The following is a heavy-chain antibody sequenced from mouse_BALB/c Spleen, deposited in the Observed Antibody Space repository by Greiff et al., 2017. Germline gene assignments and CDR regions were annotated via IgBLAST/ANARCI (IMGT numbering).Heavy chain of an antibody. V-gene: IGHV5-6-5*01. CDR3: ARDFMDY. CDR1: GFTFSSYA. Sequence: EVKLVESGGGLVKPGGSQKLSCAASGFTFSSYAMSWVRQTPEKRLEWVASISSGGSTYYPDSVKGRFTISRDNARNILYLQMSSLRSEDTAMYYCARDFMDYWGQGTSVTVSS. CDR2: ISSGGST. J-gene: IGHJ4*01.